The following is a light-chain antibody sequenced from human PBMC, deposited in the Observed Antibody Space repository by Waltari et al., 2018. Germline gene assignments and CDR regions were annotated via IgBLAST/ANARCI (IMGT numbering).Light chain of an antibody. Sequence: DIQMTQSPSTLSASVGDRVAITCRSRQRVNSWLAWYQQKPGKAPKFLIYKASILESGVPSRFSGSGSGTEFTLTISNLQPDDFATYYCQQYNRYSTFGQGTKVELK. CDR2: KAS. J-gene: IGKJ1*01. CDR1: QRVNSW. V-gene: IGKV1-5*03. CDR3: QQYNRYST.